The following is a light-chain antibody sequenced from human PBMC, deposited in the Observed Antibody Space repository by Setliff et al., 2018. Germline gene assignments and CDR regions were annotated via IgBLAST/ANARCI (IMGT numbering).Light chain of an antibody. CDR1: SSNMGAGFS. CDR2: GDT. Sequence: QSALTQPPSVSGAPGQRVTISCTGSSSNMGAGFSVHWYQQLPGTAPKLLIYGDTNRPSGVPDRFSGSKSGTSASLAITGLQAEDEADYYCSSHGGSNNWSVFGSGTKVTVL. CDR3: SSHGGSNNWSV. V-gene: IGLV1-40*01. J-gene: IGLJ1*01.